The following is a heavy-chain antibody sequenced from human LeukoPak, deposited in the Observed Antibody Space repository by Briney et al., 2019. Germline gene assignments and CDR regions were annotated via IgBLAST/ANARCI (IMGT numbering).Heavy chain of an antibody. CDR2: INTDGRRI. D-gene: IGHD5-12*01. J-gene: IGHJ4*02. V-gene: IGHV3-74*01. CDR1: GFIFSNHW. CDR3: ARGAHGSGYYVGDY. Sequence: GGSLRLSCAASGFIFSNHWMHWVRQAPGKGLVWVARINTDGRRISYADSVKGRFTISRDNPKNTLFLQMNNLRAEDMAVYYCARGAHGSGYYVGDYWGQGSLVTVSS.